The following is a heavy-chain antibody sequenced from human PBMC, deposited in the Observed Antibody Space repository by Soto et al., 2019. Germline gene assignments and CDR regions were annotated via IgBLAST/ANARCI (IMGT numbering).Heavy chain of an antibody. D-gene: IGHD3-10*01. CDR3: ATEISGQEFDY. J-gene: IGHJ4*02. V-gene: IGHV3-30-3*01. CDR1: GFTFSSFA. CDR2: ISYDGYTQ. Sequence: QPGGSRRLSCAASGFTFSSFAMHWVRQAPGKGLEWVAFISYDGYTQHYADSVKGRFTISRDNSKNTLYLQMNSLRGEDTAVYYCATEISGQEFDYWGRGTLVTVSS.